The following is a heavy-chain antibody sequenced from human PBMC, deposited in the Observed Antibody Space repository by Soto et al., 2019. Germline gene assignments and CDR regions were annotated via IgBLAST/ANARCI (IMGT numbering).Heavy chain of an antibody. CDR2: IYYSGST. Sequence: QVQLQESGPGLVKPSQTLSLTCTVSGDSISSTNNYWSWIRQHPGKGLEWIGYIYYSGSTYYNPSHRSRRAISVDTSKNQFSQKLSSVTAADTAVYYCARTVCSSASCYGYYYYGLDVWGQGTTVTVSS. CDR1: GDSISSTNNY. V-gene: IGHV4-31*03. CDR3: ARTVCSSASCYGYYYYGLDV. J-gene: IGHJ6*02. D-gene: IGHD2-2*01.